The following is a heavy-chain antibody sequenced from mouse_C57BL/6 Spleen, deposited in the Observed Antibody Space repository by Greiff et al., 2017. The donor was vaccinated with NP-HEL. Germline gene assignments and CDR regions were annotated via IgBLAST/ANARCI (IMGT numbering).Heavy chain of an antibody. CDR1: GYTFTSYW. J-gene: IGHJ4*01. CDR2: IHPNSGST. D-gene: IGHD2-4*01. Sequence: QVQLQQPGAELVKPGASVKLSCKASGYTFTSYWMHWVKQRPGQGLEWIGMIHPNSGSTNYNEKFKSKATLTVDKSSSTAYMQLSSLTSEDSAVYYCAKVYEYDLSMDYWGQGTSVTVSS. V-gene: IGHV1-64*01. CDR3: AKVYEYDLSMDY.